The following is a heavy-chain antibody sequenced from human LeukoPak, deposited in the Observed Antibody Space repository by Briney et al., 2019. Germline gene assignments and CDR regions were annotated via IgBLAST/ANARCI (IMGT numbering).Heavy chain of an antibody. V-gene: IGHV4-59*01. Sequence: SETLSLTCTVSGGSISRYYWSWIRQPPGKGLEWIGSIYYRGSTNYNPSLKSRVTISVDTSKNQFSLKLSSVTAADTAMYYCARGNGSRRDVFDIWGQGTTVTVSS. D-gene: IGHD3-10*01. CDR1: GGSISRYY. CDR3: ARGNGSRRDVFDI. J-gene: IGHJ3*02. CDR2: IYYRGST.